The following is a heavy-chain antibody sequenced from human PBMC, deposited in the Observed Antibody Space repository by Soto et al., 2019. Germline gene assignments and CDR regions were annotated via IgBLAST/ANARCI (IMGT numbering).Heavy chain of an antibody. Sequence: GGSLRLSCAASGFTFSSYWVSWVRQAPGKGLEWVANIKQDGSEKYYVDSVKGRFTISRDNAKNSLYLQMNSLRAEDTAVYYCAGVLRYFDWLLQAMDVWGKGTTVTVSS. V-gene: IGHV3-7*01. CDR3: AGVLRYFDWLLQAMDV. J-gene: IGHJ6*03. CDR1: GFTFSSYW. D-gene: IGHD3-9*01. CDR2: IKQDGSEK.